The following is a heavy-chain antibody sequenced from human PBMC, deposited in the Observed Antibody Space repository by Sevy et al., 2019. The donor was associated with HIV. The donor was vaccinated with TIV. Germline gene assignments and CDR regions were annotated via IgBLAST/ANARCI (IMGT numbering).Heavy chain of an antibody. CDR2: ISSGGTTM. Sequence: GGSLRLSCAASRFTFSDYYMSWIRQAPGEGLEWVSYISSGGTTMYYADSLKGRFTISRDNAKNSLYLQMNSLRAEDTAVYYCARVRYNYGSYYFDYWGQGTLVTVSS. V-gene: IGHV3-11*01. CDR1: RFTFSDYY. D-gene: IGHD1-1*01. CDR3: ARVRYNYGSYYFDY. J-gene: IGHJ4*02.